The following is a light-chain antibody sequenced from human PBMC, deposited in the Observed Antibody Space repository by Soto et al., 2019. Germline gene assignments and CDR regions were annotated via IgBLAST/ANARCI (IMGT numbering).Light chain of an antibody. CDR1: PSVSSH. Sequence: ELMRTQSPATLGVSPGEVATWACRASPSVSSHLACYPNKPGQAPRLLFYDASTSATGIPARFSGSGSGTAFTLTLSTLQSEDSAVYYCQHYHGWPSTFGQGTKVDIK. V-gene: IGKV3-15*01. CDR3: QHYHGWPST. CDR2: DAS. J-gene: IGKJ1*01.